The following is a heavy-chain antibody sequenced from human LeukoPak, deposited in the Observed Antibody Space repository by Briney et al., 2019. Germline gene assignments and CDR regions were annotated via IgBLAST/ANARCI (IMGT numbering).Heavy chain of an antibody. CDR2: IYHSGTT. CDR1: GGSISNGGYS. V-gene: IGHV4-30-2*01. CDR3: ARNYYGSGSFYVHN. J-gene: IGHJ4*02. D-gene: IGHD3-10*01. Sequence: TSETLSLTCAVSGGSISNGGYSWSWIRQPPGKGLEWIGLIYHSGTTHYNPSLKSRLTFSLDKSKNQFSLKLTSVTAADTALYYCARNYYGSGSFYVHNWGQGTLVTVSS.